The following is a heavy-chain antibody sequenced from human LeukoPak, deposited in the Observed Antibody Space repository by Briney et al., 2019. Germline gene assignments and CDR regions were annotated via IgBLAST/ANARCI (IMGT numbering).Heavy chain of an antibody. CDR2: IHSGGNI. Sequence: GGSLRLSCAASWLSISDNYMSWVRQAPAKGLEWVSIIHSGGNIYYADSVNGRSTISRDNSQNTLYLQMNSLRAEDTAVYYCARDPRDYGDYAFDYRGQGTLVTVSS. J-gene: IGHJ4*02. D-gene: IGHD4-17*01. V-gene: IGHV3-53*01. CDR3: ARDPRDYGDYAFDY. CDR1: WLSISDNY.